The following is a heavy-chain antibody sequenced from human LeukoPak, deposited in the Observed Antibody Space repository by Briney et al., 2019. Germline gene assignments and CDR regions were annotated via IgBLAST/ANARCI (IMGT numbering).Heavy chain of an antibody. J-gene: IGHJ3*02. CDR2: INPNSGGT. V-gene: IGHV1-2*02. CDR1: GYTFTGYY. Sequence: ASVKVSCKASGYTFTGYYMHWVRQAPGQGLEWMGWINPNSGGTNYAQKFQGRVTMTRDTSISTAYMELSRLRSDDTAVYYCARPRGVEEEGDAFDIWGQGTMATVTA. D-gene: IGHD5-24*01. CDR3: ARPRGVEEEGDAFDI.